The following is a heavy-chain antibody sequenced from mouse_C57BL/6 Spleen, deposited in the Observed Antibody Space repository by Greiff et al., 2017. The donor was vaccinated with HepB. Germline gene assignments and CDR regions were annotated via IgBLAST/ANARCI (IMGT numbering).Heavy chain of an antibody. Sequence: EVKLVESGGGLVQPKGSLKLSCAASGFSFNTYAMNWVRQAPGKGLEWVARIRSKSNNYATYYADSVKDRFTISRDDSESMLYLQMNNLKTEDTAMYYCTAQGSWFAYWGQGTLVTVSA. CDR3: TAQGSWFAY. D-gene: IGHD3-2*02. J-gene: IGHJ3*01. CDR2: IRSKSNNYAT. CDR1: GFSFNTYA. V-gene: IGHV10-1*01.